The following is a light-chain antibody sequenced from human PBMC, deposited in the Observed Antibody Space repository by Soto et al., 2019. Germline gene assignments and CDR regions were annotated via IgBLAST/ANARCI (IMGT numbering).Light chain of an antibody. J-gene: IGLJ1*01. CDR3: SSYTSSSTRV. Sequence: QSALTQPASVSGSPGQSITISCTRASSDVGGYNYVSWYQQHPGKAPKLMIYDVSDRPSGVSNRFSGSKSGNTASLTISGLKAEDEADYCCSSYTSSSTRVFGTGTKVTVL. CDR1: SSDVGGYNY. V-gene: IGLV2-14*01. CDR2: DVS.